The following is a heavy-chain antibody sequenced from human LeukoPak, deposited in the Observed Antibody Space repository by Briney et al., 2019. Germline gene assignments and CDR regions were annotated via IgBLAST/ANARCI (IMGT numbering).Heavy chain of an antibody. Sequence: GGSLRLSCAASGFTFSSYAMSWVRQAPGKGLEWVSAISGSGGSTYYADSVKGRFTISRDNAKNSLYLQMNSLRAEDTAVYYCARIVGGDIDYWGQGTLVTVSS. CDR3: ARIVGGDIDY. D-gene: IGHD5-12*01. CDR2: ISGSGGST. V-gene: IGHV3-23*01. J-gene: IGHJ4*02. CDR1: GFTFSSYA.